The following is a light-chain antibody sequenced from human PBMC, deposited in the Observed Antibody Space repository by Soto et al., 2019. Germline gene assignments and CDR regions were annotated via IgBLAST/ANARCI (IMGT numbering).Light chain of an antibody. Sequence: QSVLTQPPSASGTPGQRVIISCSGSNSNIGTYTVNWYQQLPGTAPKLLIYTDYQRPSGVPDRFSGSRSGTSASLAISGLQSEDEADYCASWDDSLSGGVFGGGTQLTVL. J-gene: IGLJ3*02. CDR2: TDY. CDR1: NSNIGTYT. V-gene: IGLV1-44*01. CDR3: ASWDDSLSGGV.